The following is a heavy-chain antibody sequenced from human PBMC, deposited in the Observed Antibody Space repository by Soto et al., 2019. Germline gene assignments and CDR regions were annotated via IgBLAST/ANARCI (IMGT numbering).Heavy chain of an antibody. Sequence: EVQLLESGGGLVQPGGSLRLSCAASGFTFNNYAMTWVRQAPGKGLEWVSAISGGGDTTSYADSVKGRFTVSRDGSKNTLYLQISSMRAVDAAQYYCAKGRGGSGSLTPRVDFWGQGTLVTVSS. CDR3: AKGRGGSGSLTPRVDF. J-gene: IGHJ4*02. V-gene: IGHV3-23*01. CDR2: ISGGGDTT. D-gene: IGHD3-10*01. CDR1: GFTFNNYA.